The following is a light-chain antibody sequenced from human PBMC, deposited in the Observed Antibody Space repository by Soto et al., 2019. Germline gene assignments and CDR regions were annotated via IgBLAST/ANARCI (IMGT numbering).Light chain of an antibody. CDR3: SSYTTSSTLL. CDR2: EVS. Sequence: QSALTQPASVSGSPGQSITISCTGTSSDVGGYNYVSWYQQHPGKVSKLIIYEVSNRPPGVSNRFSGSKSGNTASLTISGLQAEDEADYYCSSYTTSSTLLFGGGTKVTVL. J-gene: IGLJ2*01. CDR1: SSDVGGYNY. V-gene: IGLV2-14*01.